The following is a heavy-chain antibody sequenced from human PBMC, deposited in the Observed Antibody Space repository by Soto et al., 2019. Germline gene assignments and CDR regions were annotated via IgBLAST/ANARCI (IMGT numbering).Heavy chain of an antibody. Sequence: QVQLVESGGGVVQPGRSLRLSCAASGFTFSSYAMHCVRQAPGKGLEWGAVISYDGSNKYYAESVKGRFTISRDNSKNTLYLQMNSLRAEDTAVYYCARDGSSSSGYYYYGMDVWGQGTTVTVSS. CDR2: ISYDGSNK. D-gene: IGHD6-6*01. CDR1: GFTFSSYA. V-gene: IGHV3-30-3*01. CDR3: ARDGSSSSGYYYYGMDV. J-gene: IGHJ6*02.